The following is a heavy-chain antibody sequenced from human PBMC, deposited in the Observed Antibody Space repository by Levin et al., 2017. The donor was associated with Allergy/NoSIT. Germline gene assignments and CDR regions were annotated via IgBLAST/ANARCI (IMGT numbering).Heavy chain of an antibody. Sequence: SETLSLTCAVSGDSISSGDWWSWVRQPPGKGLEWIGTIHHSGSSNHNPSLKSRVTISVDKSKNQFSLKLSSVTAADTAVYYCARVDRYTYGYGSNWYFDLWGRGTVVSVSS. J-gene: IGHJ2*01. V-gene: IGHV4-4*02. D-gene: IGHD5-18*01. CDR1: GDSISSGDW. CDR2: IHHSGSS. CDR3: ARVDRYTYGYGSNWYFDL.